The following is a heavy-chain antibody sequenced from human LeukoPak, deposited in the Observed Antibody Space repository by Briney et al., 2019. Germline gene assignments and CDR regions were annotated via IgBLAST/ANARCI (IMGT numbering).Heavy chain of an antibody. J-gene: IGHJ4*02. D-gene: IGHD3-22*01. CDR1: GFTFSSYA. V-gene: IGHV3-30*04. CDR2: ISYDGSNK. Sequence: GGSLRLSCAASGFTFSSYAMHWVRQAPGKGLERVAVISYDGSNKYYADSVKSRFTISRDNSKNTLYLQMNSLRAEDTAVYYCARSGYSGYFEFAYWGQGTLVTVSS. CDR3: ARSGYSGYFEFAY.